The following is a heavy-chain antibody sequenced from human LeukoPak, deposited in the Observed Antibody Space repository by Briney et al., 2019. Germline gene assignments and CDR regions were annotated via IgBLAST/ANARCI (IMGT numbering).Heavy chain of an antibody. CDR2: ISGSGGST. V-gene: IGHV3-23*01. D-gene: IGHD5-12*01. J-gene: IGHJ4*02. Sequence: ESLTLTCAASGFTFSSYDMSWIRQAPGKGLEWVSAISGSGGSTYYADSVKGRFNISRDNSKNTLYLQMNSLRAEDTAVYYCAKGDIVAPCAYWGQGTLVTVSS. CDR1: GFTFSSYD. CDR3: AKGDIVAPCAY.